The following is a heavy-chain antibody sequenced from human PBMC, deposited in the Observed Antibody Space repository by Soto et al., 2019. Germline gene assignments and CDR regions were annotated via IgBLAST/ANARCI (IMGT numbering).Heavy chain of an antibody. J-gene: IGHJ4*02. CDR3: ARGGSVDIVATIKGLDY. D-gene: IGHD5-12*01. CDR1: GGSISSYY. CDR2: IYYSGST. Sequence: PSETLSLTCTVSGGSISSYYWSWIRQPPGKGLEWIGYIYYSGSTNYNPSLKSRVTISVDTSKNQFSLKLSSVTAADTAVYYCARGGSVDIVATIKGLDYWGQGTLVTVS. V-gene: IGHV4-59*01.